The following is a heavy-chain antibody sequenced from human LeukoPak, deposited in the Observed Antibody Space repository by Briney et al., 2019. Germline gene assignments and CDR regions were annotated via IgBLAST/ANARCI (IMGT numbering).Heavy chain of an antibody. V-gene: IGHV3-48*03. J-gene: IGHJ1*01. CDR2: ISSSGSTI. CDR3: ARSRDYGDYEH. Sequence: GGSLRLSCAASGFTFSSYEMNWVRQAPGKGLEWVSYISSSGSTIYYADSVKARFTISRDNAKNSLYLQMHSLRAEDTAVYYCARSRDYGDYEHWGQGTLVTVSS. D-gene: IGHD4-17*01. CDR1: GFTFSSYE.